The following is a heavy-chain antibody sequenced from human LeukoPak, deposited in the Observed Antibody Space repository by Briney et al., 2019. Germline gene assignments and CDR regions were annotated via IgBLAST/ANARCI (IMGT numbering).Heavy chain of an antibody. CDR1: GGSISSSSYY. Sequence: PSETLSLTCTVSGGSISSSSYYWGWIRQPPGKGLEWIGSIYYSGSTYYTPSLKSRVTISVDTSKNQFSLKLSSVTAADTAVYYCARGGTTVTTRYFDYWGQGTLVTVSS. CDR3: ARGGTTVTTRYFDY. CDR2: IYYSGST. J-gene: IGHJ4*02. V-gene: IGHV4-39*01. D-gene: IGHD4-17*01.